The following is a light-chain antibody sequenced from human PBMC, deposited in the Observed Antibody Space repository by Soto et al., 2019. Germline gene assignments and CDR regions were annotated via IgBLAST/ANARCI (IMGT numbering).Light chain of an antibody. CDR1: QSISSW. V-gene: IGKV1-5*03. J-gene: IGKJ2*01. Sequence: DLEMTQSPSTLSSSEGDRVSITCRASQSISSWLAWYQQKPGKAPKLLIYNASSLASGIPSRFSGSGSGTDFTLTISSLEPDDLAIYYCQQHSSCRYTFGQGTKLEIK. CDR2: NAS. CDR3: QQHSSCRYT.